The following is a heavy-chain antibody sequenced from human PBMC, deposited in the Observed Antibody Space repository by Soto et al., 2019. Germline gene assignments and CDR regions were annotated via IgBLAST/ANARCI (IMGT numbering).Heavy chain of an antibody. CDR2: ISKSDYT. V-gene: IGHV3-21*01. CDR3: AREDSIIIPAVSDF. J-gene: IGHJ4*02. CDR1: GFAFNNYG. Sequence: VGSLRLSCTVSGFAFNNYGINWVRQAPGKGLEWVSSISKSDYTYYSDSVTGRFTISRDNAKNSVSLQMNTLRVEDTAVYYCAREDSIIIPAVSDFWGQGTLVTVS. D-gene: IGHD2-2*01.